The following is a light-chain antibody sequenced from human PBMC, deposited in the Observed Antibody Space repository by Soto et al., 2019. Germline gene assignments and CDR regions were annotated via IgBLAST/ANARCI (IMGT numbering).Light chain of an antibody. Sequence: QSVLTQPASVSGSPGQSITISCTGTSSDVGGYNYVSWYQQHPGKAPKLMIYEVSNRPPGVSNRFSGSKSGNTASLTISGLQAEDEADYYCSSYTSSSTTVFGTGTKVTVL. V-gene: IGLV2-14*01. CDR2: EVS. J-gene: IGLJ1*01. CDR3: SSYTSSSTTV. CDR1: SSDVGGYNY.